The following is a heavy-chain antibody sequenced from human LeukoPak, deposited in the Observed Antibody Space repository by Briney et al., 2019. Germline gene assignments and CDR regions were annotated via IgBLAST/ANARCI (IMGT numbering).Heavy chain of an antibody. D-gene: IGHD6-19*01. CDR2: ISGSGGST. V-gene: IGHV3-23*01. J-gene: IGHJ4*02. CDR1: GFTFSSYA. Sequence: QTGGSLRLSCAASGFTFSSYAMSWVRQAPGKGLEWVSAISGSGGSTYYADSVKGRFTISRDNSKNTLYLQMNSLRAEDTAVYYCARRPFGSSGWYADYWGQGTLVTVSS. CDR3: ARRPFGSSGWYADY.